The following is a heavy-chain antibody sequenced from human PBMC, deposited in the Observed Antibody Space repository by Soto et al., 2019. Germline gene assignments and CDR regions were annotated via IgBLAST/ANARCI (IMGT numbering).Heavy chain of an antibody. CDR1: GYSFTSYW. D-gene: IGHD2-2*01. CDR3: ARLADIVVVPAALWFEP. J-gene: IGHJ5*02. V-gene: IGHV5-51*01. Sequence: GETLKISCKGSGYSFTSYWIGWVRQMPGKGLEWMGIIYPGDSDTRYSPSFQGQVTISADKSISTAYLQWSSLKASDTAMYYCARLADIVVVPAALWFEPWGQGTLVTVSS. CDR2: IYPGDSDT.